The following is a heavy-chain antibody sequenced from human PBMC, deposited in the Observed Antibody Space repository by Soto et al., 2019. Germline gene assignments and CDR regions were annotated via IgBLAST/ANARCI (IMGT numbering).Heavy chain of an antibody. CDR3: ITASRAAQEVWGYYYYGMDV. CDR2: IKTKADGGTT. V-gene: IGHV3-15*01. CDR1: GFTFSNAW. J-gene: IGHJ6*02. D-gene: IGHD7-27*01. Sequence: EVQLVESGGGLVKPGGSLRLSCAASGFTFSNAWMNWVRQAPGKGLEWVGRIKTKADGGTTDYAAPVKGRFTISRDDSKNTLYLQMNSLKTEDTAVYYCITASRAAQEVWGYYYYGMDVWGQGTTVTVSS.